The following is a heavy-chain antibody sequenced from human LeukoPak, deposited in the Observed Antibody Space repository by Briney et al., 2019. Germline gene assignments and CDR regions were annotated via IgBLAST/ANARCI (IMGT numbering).Heavy chain of an antibody. CDR2: IKQDVSEK. D-gene: IGHD6-13*01. CDR1: GFTFSNYW. Sequence: PGGSESLFRAASGFTFSNYWMSWVSQAPGKGLEWVANIKQDVSEKYYVDSVKGRFTISRDNAKNSLYLQMNSLRAEDTAVYYCARGGDSSSWYWCDYWGQGNLVTVSS. CDR3: ARGGDSSSWYWCDY. J-gene: IGHJ4*02. V-gene: IGHV3-7*05.